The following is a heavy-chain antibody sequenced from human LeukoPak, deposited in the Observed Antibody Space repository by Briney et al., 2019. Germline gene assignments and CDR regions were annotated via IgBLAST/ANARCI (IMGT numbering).Heavy chain of an antibody. D-gene: IGHD6-19*01. CDR2: IYDSGTT. J-gene: IGHJ4*02. CDR3: AGRRSSGWYAY. CDR1: GFIVSSNY. Sequence: GGSLRLSCAASGFIVSSNYMSWVRQAPGKGLEWVSVIYDSGTTYYADSVKGRFLIFRDTSKNTVDLQMNSLRVEDTAVYYCAGRRSSGWYAYWGQGTLVTVSS. V-gene: IGHV3-53*01.